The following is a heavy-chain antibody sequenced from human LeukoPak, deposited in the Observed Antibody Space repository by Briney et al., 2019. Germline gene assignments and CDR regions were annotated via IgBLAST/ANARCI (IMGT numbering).Heavy chain of an antibody. CDR2: IIPILGIA. Sequence: SVKVSCKASGGTFSSYTISWVRQAPGQGLEWMGRIIPILGIANYAQKFQGRVTITADKSTSTAYMELSSLRSEDTAVYYCAREASNYGDYVYDAFDIWGLGTMVTVSS. CDR1: GGTFSSYT. J-gene: IGHJ3*02. D-gene: IGHD4-17*01. CDR3: AREASNYGDYVYDAFDI. V-gene: IGHV1-69*04.